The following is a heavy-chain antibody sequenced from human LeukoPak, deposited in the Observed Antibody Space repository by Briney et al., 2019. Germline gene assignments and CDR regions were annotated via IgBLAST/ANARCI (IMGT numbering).Heavy chain of an antibody. D-gene: IGHD2-8*01. CDR3: AVNGGTQSQYYFDY. CDR1: GGSISSGDYY. Sequence: SETLSLTCTVSGGSISSGDYYWSWIRQPPGQGLEWIGYISLSGGTYYNPSLKSRATISLDTSRNQFSLKLSSVTAADTAVYYCAVNGGTQSQYYFDYWGQGTLVTVSS. V-gene: IGHV4-30-4*01. CDR2: ISLSGGT. J-gene: IGHJ4*02.